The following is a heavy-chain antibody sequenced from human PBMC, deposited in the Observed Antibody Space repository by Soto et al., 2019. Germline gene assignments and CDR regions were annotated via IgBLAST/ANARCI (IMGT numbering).Heavy chain of an antibody. CDR2: IYPGDSDT. Sequence: GESLKISCKGSGYSFTSYWIGWVRQMPGKGLEWMGIIYPGDSDTRYSPSFQGQVTISADKSISTAYLQWSSLKASDTAMYYCARRRDYSHDSSGDYYDSPRDYWGQGTMGIVSS. J-gene: IGHJ4*02. D-gene: IGHD3-22*01. CDR1: GYSFTSYW. V-gene: IGHV5-51*01. CDR3: ARRRDYSHDSSGDYYDSPRDY.